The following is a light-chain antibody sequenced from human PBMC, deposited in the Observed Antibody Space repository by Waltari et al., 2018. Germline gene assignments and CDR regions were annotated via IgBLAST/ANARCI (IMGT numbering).Light chain of an antibody. V-gene: IGLV2-8*01. CDR2: GDP. CDR1: SSAVGGFNY. CDR3: ISDACVSLV. Sequence: QSALTQPPSASGSPGQSVTISCTGTSSAVGGFNYVSWYQQNPGKVPKPGLCGDPLPPPGVPVPFSGYMSGKTASLPGSGLQTGDDCDYYCISDACVSLVFGGGTKLTVL. J-gene: IGLJ3*02.